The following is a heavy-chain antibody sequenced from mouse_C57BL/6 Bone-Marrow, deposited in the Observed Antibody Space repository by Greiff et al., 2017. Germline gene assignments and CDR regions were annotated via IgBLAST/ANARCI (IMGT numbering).Heavy chain of an antibody. D-gene: IGHD1-2*01. J-gene: IGHJ2*01. Sequence: DVMLVESGGGLVKPGGSLKLSCAASGFTFSDYGMHWVRQAPEKGLEWVAYISSGSSTIYYADTVKGRFTISRDNAKNTLFLQMTSLRSEDTAMXYCARMNYGGDFDYWGQGTTLTVSS. CDR1: GFTFSDYG. V-gene: IGHV5-17*01. CDR2: ISSGSSTI. CDR3: ARMNYGGDFDY.